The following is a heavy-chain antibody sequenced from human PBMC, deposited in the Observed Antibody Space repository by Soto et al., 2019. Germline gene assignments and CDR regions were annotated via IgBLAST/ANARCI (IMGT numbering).Heavy chain of an antibody. CDR2: INPNSGGT. V-gene: IGHV1-2*04. CDR3: ARGIFTIFGVVEPMSYGMDV. J-gene: IGHJ6*02. Sequence: QVQLVQSGAEVKKPGASVKVSCKASGYTFTGYYMHWVRQAPGQGLEWMGWINPNSGGTNYAQKFQGWVTMTRDTSISTAYMELSRLRSDDTAVYYCARGIFTIFGVVEPMSYGMDVWGQGTTVTVSS. CDR1: GYTFTGYY. D-gene: IGHD3-3*01.